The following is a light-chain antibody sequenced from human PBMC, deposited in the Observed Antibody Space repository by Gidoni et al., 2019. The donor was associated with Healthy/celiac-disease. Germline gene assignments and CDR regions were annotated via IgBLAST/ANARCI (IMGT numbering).Light chain of an antibody. V-gene: IGLV2-14*03. J-gene: IGLJ3*02. Sequence: QFALTQPASVSGSAGQSITNSCTGTSSDVGGYNYVSWYQQHPGKAPKLMIYDVGNRPSGVSNRFSGSKSGNTASLTISGLQAEDEADYYCNSSTSSSTPVFGGGTKLTVL. CDR2: DVG. CDR3: NSSTSSSTPV. CDR1: SSDVGGYNY.